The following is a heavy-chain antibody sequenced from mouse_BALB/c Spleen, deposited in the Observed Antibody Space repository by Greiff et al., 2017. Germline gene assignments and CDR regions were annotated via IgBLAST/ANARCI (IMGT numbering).Heavy chain of an antibody. CDR3: ARGGNSLDY. CDR2: IDTSDSYT. CDR1: GYTFTDYW. J-gene: IGHJ2*01. V-gene: IGHV1-69*01. Sequence: QVQLQQSGAELVMPGASVKMSCKASGYTFTDYWMHWVKQRPGQGLEWIGAIDTSDSYTSYNQKFKGKATLTVDESSSTAYMQLSSLTSEDSAVYYCARGGNSLDYWGQGTTHTVSS. D-gene: IGHD2-1*01.